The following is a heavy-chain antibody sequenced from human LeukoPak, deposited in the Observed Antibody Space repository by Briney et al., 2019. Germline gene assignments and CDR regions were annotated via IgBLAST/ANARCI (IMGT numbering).Heavy chain of an antibody. D-gene: IGHD5-12*01. CDR1: GGTLNNFA. CDR3: ARAPSRDGHDNYFDS. J-gene: IGHJ4*02. CDR2: IIPMFGLP. Sequence: SVKVSCKASGGTLNNFAIYWVRQAPGQGLEWMGGIIPMFGLPNYSEKFQGRVSVTTDESANTAYMELTSLRFEDTAVYFCARAPSRDGHDNYFDSWGQGTLVTVSS. V-gene: IGHV1-69*05.